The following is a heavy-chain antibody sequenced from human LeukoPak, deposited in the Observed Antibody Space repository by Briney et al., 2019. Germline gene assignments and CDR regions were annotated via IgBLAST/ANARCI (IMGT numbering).Heavy chain of an antibody. Sequence: ASVKVSCTASGYTLTDYFMHWVRQAPGQGLEWMGWINPDSGGTNCAQEFQGRVTMTRDTSIGTVHMELSRLRSDDTAVYYCARGTMVRGTVTTPAFYYWGQRTLVTVSS. D-gene: IGHD3-10*01. CDR3: ARGTMVRGTVTTPAFYY. V-gene: IGHV1-2*02. J-gene: IGHJ4*02. CDR1: GYTLTDYF. CDR2: INPDSGGT.